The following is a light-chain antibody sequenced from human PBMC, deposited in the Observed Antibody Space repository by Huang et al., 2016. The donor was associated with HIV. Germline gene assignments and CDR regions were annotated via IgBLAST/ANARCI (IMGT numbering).Light chain of an antibody. CDR1: QGISLN. CDR2: AAS. CDR3: QQSFRTPLT. V-gene: IGKV1-39*01. Sequence: DIQMTQSPSSLSASVGDRVTFKCRASQGISLNLNWYQQKPGKAPRFLIYAASILQSGVPSNFSGSGSGTDFTLTISDLQPEDSATYYCQQSFRTPLTFGGGTKVEIK. J-gene: IGKJ4*01.